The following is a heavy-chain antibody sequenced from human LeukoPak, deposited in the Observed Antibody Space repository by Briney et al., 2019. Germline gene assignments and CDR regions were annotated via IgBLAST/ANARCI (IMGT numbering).Heavy chain of an antibody. Sequence: GGSLRLSCAASGTTFEDYAMHWVRQAPGKGLEWVSFISGGGGTTFYPDSVKGRFTISRDNSKTSLYLQMNSLRTEDTALYYCAKDQGASGWGAFDYWGQGTLVTVSS. J-gene: IGHJ4*02. CDR3: AKDQGASGWGAFDY. CDR1: GTTFEDYA. D-gene: IGHD6-19*01. CDR2: ISGGGGTT. V-gene: IGHV3-43*02.